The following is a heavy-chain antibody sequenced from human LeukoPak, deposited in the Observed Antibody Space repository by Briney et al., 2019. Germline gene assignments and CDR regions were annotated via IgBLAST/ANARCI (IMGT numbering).Heavy chain of an antibody. CDR2: INPNSGGT. Sequence: ASVKVSCKASGYTFTGYYMHWVRQAPGQGLEWMGWINPNSGGTNYAQKFQGRVTMTRDTSISTAYMELSRLRSDDTAVYYCARAGYSSGSPSYVDVWGKGTTVTVSS. CDR1: GYTFTGYY. V-gene: IGHV1-2*02. J-gene: IGHJ6*04. CDR3: ARAGYSSGSPSYVDV. D-gene: IGHD3-10*01.